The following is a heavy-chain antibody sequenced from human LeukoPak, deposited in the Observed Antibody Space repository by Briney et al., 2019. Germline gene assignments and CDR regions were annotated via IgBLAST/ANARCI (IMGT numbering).Heavy chain of an antibody. V-gene: IGHV3-30*02. Sequence: GGSLRLSCAASGFTFTNYGMHWVRQAPGKGLEWVAFIGYDGSNKYYADSVKGRFTVSRDKSKNTLYLQMNSLRTEDTAVYYCAKGLYYKDRSGYPAWGQGTLVTISS. CDR3: AKGLYYKDRSGYPA. CDR2: IGYDGSNK. D-gene: IGHD3-22*01. CDR1: GFTFTNYG. J-gene: IGHJ5*02.